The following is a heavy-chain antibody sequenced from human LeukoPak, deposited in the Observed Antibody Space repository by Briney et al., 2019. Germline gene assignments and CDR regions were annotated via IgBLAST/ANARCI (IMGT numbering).Heavy chain of an antibody. CDR3: ARGGDDSSGDYYWTRGGPDY. J-gene: IGHJ4*02. CDR2: ISSSSSYI. Sequence: GGSLRLSCAASGFTFSSYSMNWVRQAPGKGLEWVSSISSSSSYIYYADSVKGRFTIYRDNAKNSLYLQMNSLRAEDTAVYYCARGGDDSSGDYYWTRGGPDYWGQGTLVTVSS. CDR1: GFTFSSYS. D-gene: IGHD3-22*01. V-gene: IGHV3-21*01.